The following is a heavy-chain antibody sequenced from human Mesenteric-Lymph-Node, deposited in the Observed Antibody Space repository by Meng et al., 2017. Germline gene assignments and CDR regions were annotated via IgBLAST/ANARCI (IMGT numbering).Heavy chain of an antibody. CDR1: GFTVDSHY. Sequence: EVHVVHSGGGLVTSGGSMRLSCAASGFTVDSHYMNWVRQAPGKGLEWVTGMYSGGRKCYADSVKGRFTISRDNSKNALYLQMYSLRVEDTAVYYCARDLWFDPWGQGTLVTVSS. V-gene: IGHV3-66*01. J-gene: IGHJ5*02. CDR2: MYSGGRK. CDR3: ARDLWFDP.